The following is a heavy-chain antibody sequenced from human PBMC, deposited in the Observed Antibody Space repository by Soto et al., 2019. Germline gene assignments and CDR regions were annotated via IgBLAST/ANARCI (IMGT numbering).Heavy chain of an antibody. CDR1: GFTFSSYS. Sequence: GGSLILSCAASGFTFSSYSMSWVRQAPGKGLEWVSAISGSGGSTYYADSVKGRFTISRDNSKNTLYLQMNSLRAEDTAVYYCAKGVAAAGSAYWGQGTLVTVSS. V-gene: IGHV3-23*01. CDR2: ISGSGGST. J-gene: IGHJ4*02. CDR3: AKGVAAAGSAY. D-gene: IGHD6-13*01.